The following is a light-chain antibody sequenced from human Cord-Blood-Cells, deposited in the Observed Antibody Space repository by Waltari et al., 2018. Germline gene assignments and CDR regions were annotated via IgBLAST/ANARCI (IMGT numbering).Light chain of an antibody. CDR1: QSVSSY. V-gene: IGKV3-11*01. Sequence: EIVLTQSPATLSLSPGERATLSCRASQSVSSYLAWYQQKPGQAPRLLIYDASNRATGIPARFRGSGSGTDFTLTMSSLEPEDFAVYYCQQRSNWLFGGGTKVEIK. J-gene: IGKJ4*01. CDR2: DAS. CDR3: QQRSNWL.